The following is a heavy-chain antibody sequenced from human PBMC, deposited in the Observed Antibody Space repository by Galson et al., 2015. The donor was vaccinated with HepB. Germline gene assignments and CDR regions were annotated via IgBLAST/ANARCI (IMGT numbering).Heavy chain of an antibody. CDR1: GFTFSSYA. Sequence: SLRLSCAASGFTFSSYAMTWVRQAPAKGLEWVSTISGSGTTTYYADSMKGRFTMSRDNSKNTVYLQMNSLRVEDAALYYCAKGGEAAAGTNGMDSWGQGTTVTVFS. CDR2: ISGSGTTT. J-gene: IGHJ6*02. V-gene: IGHV3-23*01. D-gene: IGHD6-13*01. CDR3: AKGGEAAAGTNGMDS.